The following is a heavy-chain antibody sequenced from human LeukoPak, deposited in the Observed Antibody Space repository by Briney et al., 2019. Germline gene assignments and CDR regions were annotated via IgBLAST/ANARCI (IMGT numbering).Heavy chain of an antibody. CDR2: INPNSGGT. CDR3: AREVRYCSGGSCYPSSTLYFDY. J-gene: IGHJ4*02. Sequence: ASVKVSCKASGYTFTGYYMHWVRQAPGQGLEWMGWINPNSGGTNYAQKFQGRVTMTRDTSISTAYMELSRLRSDDTAVYYCAREVRYCSGGSCYPSSTLYFDYWGQGTLVTVSS. V-gene: IGHV1-2*02. D-gene: IGHD2-15*01. CDR1: GYTFTGYY.